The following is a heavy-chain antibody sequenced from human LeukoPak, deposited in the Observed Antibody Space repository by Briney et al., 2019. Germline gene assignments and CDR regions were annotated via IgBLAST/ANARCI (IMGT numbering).Heavy chain of an antibody. CDR1: GFTFSSYA. Sequence: GGSLRLSCAASGFTFSSYAMSWVRQAPGKGLEWVSAISGSGGSTYYADSVKGRFTISRDNSKNTLYLQMNGLRAEDTAVYYCAKERIQLWLRNWFDPWGQGTLVTVSS. CDR3: AKERIQLWLRNWFDP. D-gene: IGHD5-18*01. V-gene: IGHV3-23*01. CDR2: ISGSGGST. J-gene: IGHJ5*02.